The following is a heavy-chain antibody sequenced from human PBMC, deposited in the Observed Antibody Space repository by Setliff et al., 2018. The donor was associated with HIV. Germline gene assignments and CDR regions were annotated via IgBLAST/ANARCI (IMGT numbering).Heavy chain of an antibody. CDR3: ATRPRIAARPFDY. J-gene: IGHJ4*02. CDR2: IYYSGST. Sequence: SETLSLTCTVSGGSISSGGYYWSWIRQHPGKGLEWIGYIYYSGSTYYNPSLKSRVTISVDTSKNQFSLKLSSVTAADTAVYYCATRPRIAARPFDYWGQGMLVTAPQ. D-gene: IGHD6-6*01. V-gene: IGHV4-31*03. CDR1: GGSISSGGYY.